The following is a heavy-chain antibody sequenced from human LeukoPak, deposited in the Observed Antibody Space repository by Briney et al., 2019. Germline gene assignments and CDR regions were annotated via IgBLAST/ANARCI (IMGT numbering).Heavy chain of an antibody. J-gene: IGHJ4*02. CDR3: ASSVQLPTLSIDY. D-gene: IGHD2-2*01. V-gene: IGHV3-66*01. CDR1: GFTVSSNY. Sequence: PGGSLRLSCAASGFTVSSNYMSWVRQAPGKGLEWVSVIYSGGSTYYADSVKGRFTISRDNSKNTLYLQMNSLRAEDTAVYYCASSVQLPTLSIDYWGQGTLVTVSS. CDR2: IYSGGST.